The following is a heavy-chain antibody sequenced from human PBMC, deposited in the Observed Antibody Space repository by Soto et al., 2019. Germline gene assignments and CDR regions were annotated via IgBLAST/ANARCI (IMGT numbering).Heavy chain of an antibody. J-gene: IGHJ4*01. D-gene: IGHD3-10*01. CDR3: ARQVVEGAVAGSGSFDY. CDR2: IYYSGST. CDR1: GGSIGSRSFY. Sequence: SETLSLTCTVSGGSIGSRSFYWGWIRQPPGKGLEWIGSIYYSGSTYYSPSLQSGVTISADTSKNQFSLKLTSVTAADTGVYWWARQVVEGAVAGSGSFDYWGQEPWSPSPQ. V-gene: IGHV4-39*01.